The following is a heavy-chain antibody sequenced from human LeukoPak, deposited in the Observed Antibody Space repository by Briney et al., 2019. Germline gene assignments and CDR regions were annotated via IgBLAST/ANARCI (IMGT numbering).Heavy chain of an antibody. Sequence: SENLSLTCAVSGDGISDIYWSWIRQPPGKGLEWIGFIHTSGSTYYIPSLKSRVTMSVDTSKNQFSLKLSSVTAADTAVYYCAKLVYSLDGSGHNWFDPWGQGALVTVSS. V-gene: IGHV4-4*09. J-gene: IGHJ5*02. CDR1: GDGISDIY. CDR2: IHTSGST. D-gene: IGHD2-15*01. CDR3: AKLVYSLDGSGHNWFDP.